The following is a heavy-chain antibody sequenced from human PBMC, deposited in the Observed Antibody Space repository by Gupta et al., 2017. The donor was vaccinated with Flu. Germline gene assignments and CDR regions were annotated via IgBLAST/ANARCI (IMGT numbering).Heavy chain of an antibody. V-gene: IGHV4-34*02. J-gene: IGHJ4*02. CDR3: ARGRRYSSGWFDY. CDR2: INHSRST. Sequence: QVQLQQGGAGLLKPSETLSLTCAVFGGSFSGYYWSWVRQSPGKGLEWIGEINHSRSTNYNPSLKSRVSISVHTSDNQFSLRLKSVTAADTAIYYRARGRRYSSGWFDYWGQGTLVIVSS. CDR1: GGSFSGYY. D-gene: IGHD6-19*01.